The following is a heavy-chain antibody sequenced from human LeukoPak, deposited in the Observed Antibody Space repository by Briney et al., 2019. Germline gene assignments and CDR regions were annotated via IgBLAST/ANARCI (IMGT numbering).Heavy chain of an antibody. V-gene: IGHV1-58*01. D-gene: IGHD5-18*01. J-gene: IGHJ4*02. CDR2: IVVGSGNT. Sequence: GASVKVSCKASGFTFTSSAVQWVRQARGRGLEWIGWIVVGSGNTNYAQMFQGRVTITRDMSTSTAYMELSSLRSEDTAVYYCAAPSRIQLDYWGQGTLVTVSS. CDR1: GFTFTSSA. CDR3: AAPSRIQLDY.